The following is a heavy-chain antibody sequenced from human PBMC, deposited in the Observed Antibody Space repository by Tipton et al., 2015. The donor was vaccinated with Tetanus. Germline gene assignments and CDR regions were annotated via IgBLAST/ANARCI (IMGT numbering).Heavy chain of an antibody. Sequence: QLVQSGAEVKKPGESLRISCKGSGYSFTSYWISWVRQMPGKGLEWMGRIDPSDSYTNYSPSFQGHVTISADKSISTAYLQWSSLKASDTAMYYCARRPSKYYYDSSGYSGEYFQHWGQGTLVTVSS. V-gene: IGHV5-10-1*01. CDR1: GYSFTSYW. D-gene: IGHD3-22*01. CDR3: ARRPSKYYYDSSGYSGEYFQH. J-gene: IGHJ1*01. CDR2: IDPSDSYT.